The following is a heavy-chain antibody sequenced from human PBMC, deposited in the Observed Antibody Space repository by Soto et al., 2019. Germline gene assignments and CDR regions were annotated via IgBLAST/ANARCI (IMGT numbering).Heavy chain of an antibody. J-gene: IGHJ4*02. V-gene: IGHV1-69*06. CDR3: AMRQSNGYNRYFDS. Sequence: QVQLVQSGAEVKKPGSSVKVSCKASGGTFSSNPISWMRQAPGQGLEWVGGTIPTVGAGSYAQRFQGRVTMTAAKSTNTAEMELSNLRPEDTAVYACAMRQSNGYNRYFDSWGQGTLVTVSS. D-gene: IGHD5-12*01. CDR1: GGTFSSNP. CDR2: TIPTVGAG.